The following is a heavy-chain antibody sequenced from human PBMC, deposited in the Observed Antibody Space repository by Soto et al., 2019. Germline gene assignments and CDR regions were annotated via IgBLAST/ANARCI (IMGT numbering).Heavy chain of an antibody. V-gene: IGHV3-9*01. CDR2: ISWNSGSI. Sequence: EVQLVESGGGLVQPGRSLRLSCAASGFTFDDYAMHWVRQAAGKGLEWVSGISWNSGSIGYADSVKGRFTISRDNAKNSLYLQMNSLRAEDTALYYCAKEAPVAGTAAFDIWGQGTMVTVSS. CDR1: GFTFDDYA. CDR3: AKEAPVAGTAAFDI. J-gene: IGHJ3*02. D-gene: IGHD6-19*01.